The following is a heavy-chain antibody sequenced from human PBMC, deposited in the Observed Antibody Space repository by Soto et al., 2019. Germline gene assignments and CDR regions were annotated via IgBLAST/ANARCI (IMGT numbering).Heavy chain of an antibody. J-gene: IGHJ4*02. CDR1: GFTFSSFS. Sequence: GGSLRLSCAASGFTFSSFSMNWVRQAPGKGLEWLSYITSSSITIYYADSVKGRFTISRDNAKNSPYLQMNSLRDEDTAVYYCARDSSSWNFDYWGQGALVTVSS. D-gene: IGHD6-13*01. CDR2: ITSSSITI. CDR3: ARDSSSWNFDY. V-gene: IGHV3-48*02.